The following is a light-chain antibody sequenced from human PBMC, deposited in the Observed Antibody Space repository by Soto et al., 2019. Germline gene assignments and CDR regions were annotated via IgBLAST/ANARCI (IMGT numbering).Light chain of an antibody. CDR1: SSDVGGYNY. J-gene: IGLJ1*01. CDR3: LSYADTAYV. CDR2: EVS. V-gene: IGLV2-8*01. Sequence: QSVLTQPPSASGSPGQSVTISCAGTSSDVGGYNYVSWYQQYPGKVPKLMIYEVSERPSGVPDRFSGSKSGNTAFLTVSGLQAEDEADYYCLSYADTAYVFGTGIQLTVL.